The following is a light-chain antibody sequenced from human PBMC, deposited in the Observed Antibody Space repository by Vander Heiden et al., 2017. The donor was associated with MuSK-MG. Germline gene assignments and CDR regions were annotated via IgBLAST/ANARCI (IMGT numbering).Light chain of an antibody. Sequence: DIVMTQTPLSLSVTPGQPASISCKSSQGLLRSDGKTSLYWYLQKPGQPPQLLIFEVSNPCSGVPDRFSGSGSATDFTLKISLVDAEDVGVYYCWQSEQLPNTFGQGTRLEFK. J-gene: IGKJ2*01. CDR3: WQSEQLPNT. V-gene: IGKV2D-29*01. CDR1: QGLLRSDGKTS. CDR2: EVS.